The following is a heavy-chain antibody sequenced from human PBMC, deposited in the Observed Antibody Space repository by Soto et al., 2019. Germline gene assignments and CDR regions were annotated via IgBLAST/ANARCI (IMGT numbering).Heavy chain of an antibody. Sequence: QVQLVQSGAEVKKPGASVKVSCKAYGYTFTGNYMHWVRQAPGQGFEWMGWINVNSGGTKYAQKFQGCVTMTRDTSISTAYMELSRLRSDDTAVYYCARGDKLSLYPQLDYWGQGTLVTVSS. CDR2: INVNSGGT. CDR1: GYTFTGNY. V-gene: IGHV1-2*04. J-gene: IGHJ4*02. D-gene: IGHD3-16*02. CDR3: ARGDKLSLYPQLDY.